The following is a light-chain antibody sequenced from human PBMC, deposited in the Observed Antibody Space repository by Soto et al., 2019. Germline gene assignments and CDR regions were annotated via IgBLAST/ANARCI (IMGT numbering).Light chain of an antibody. Sequence: DIQMTQSPSTLSASVGDRVTITCRASQSISSWLACHQQKPGKAPKLLIYKASSLESGVPSRFSGSGSGTEFTLNISSLQPDDFETYYCQHYNSYPWTFGQGTKVEIK. CDR2: KAS. CDR3: QHYNSYPWT. V-gene: IGKV1-5*03. J-gene: IGKJ1*01. CDR1: QSISSW.